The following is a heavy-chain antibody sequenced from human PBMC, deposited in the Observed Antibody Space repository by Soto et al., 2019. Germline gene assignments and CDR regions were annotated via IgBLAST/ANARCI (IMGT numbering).Heavy chain of an antibody. CDR3: AHIAGEGAADTNDFDP. CDR2: IYWDDDK. V-gene: IGHV2-5*02. D-gene: IGHD6-13*01. CDR1: GFSLSTSGVG. Sequence: QITLKESGPPLVKPTQTLTLTCTFSGFSLSTSGVGVGWIRQPPGTALEWLALIYWDDDKRYSPSLKSRLTITKDTTKNQVVLTMTNMDPVDTATYYCAHIAGEGAADTNDFDPWGQGTLVTVSS. J-gene: IGHJ5*02.